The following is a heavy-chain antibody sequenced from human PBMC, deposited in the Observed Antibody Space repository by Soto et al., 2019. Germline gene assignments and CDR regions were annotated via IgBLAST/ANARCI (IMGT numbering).Heavy chain of an antibody. J-gene: IGHJ6*02. D-gene: IGHD2-8*01. CDR1: GGSFSSSV. Sequence: QVQLVQSGAEVKKPGSSVKVSCKASGGSFSSSVISWQRQAPGQGLEWMGGIIPIFGTASYAQKFQGRVTITADESTSTDYMELSSLKSEDTAVYYCARPMAYAMRGWDGMDVWGQGTTVTVSS. CDR3: ARPMAYAMRGWDGMDV. CDR2: IIPIFGTA. V-gene: IGHV1-69*01.